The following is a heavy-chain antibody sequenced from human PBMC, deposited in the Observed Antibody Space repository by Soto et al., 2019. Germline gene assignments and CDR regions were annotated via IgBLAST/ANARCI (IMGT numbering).Heavy chain of an antibody. V-gene: IGHV1-69*01. CDR1: GVTLSDYP. J-gene: IGHJ5*02. D-gene: IGHD3-16*01. Sequence: QVQLGQAGAEVKKPGSSVKVSCQASGVTLSDYPSNWVRQAPGQGLEWMGGLLPIFGTTIYAQKFQGRLTINADSSTNTAAMGLIDLRPEYTAIFYCARGYCGYATCNKWILNGLDPWGQGTLVTVSS. CDR3: ARGYCGYATCNKWILNGLDP. CDR2: LLPIFGTT.